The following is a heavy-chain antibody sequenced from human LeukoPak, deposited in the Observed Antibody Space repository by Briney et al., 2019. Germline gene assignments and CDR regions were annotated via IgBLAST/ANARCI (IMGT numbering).Heavy chain of an antibody. Sequence: GGSLRLSCAASGFTFSSNGMHWVRQAPGKGLEWVAFIRYDGSNKYYADSVKGRFTISRDNSKNALYLQMNSLRAEDTAVYYCAKDRLDCSSTSCYTGATGYFDYWGQGTLVTVSS. D-gene: IGHD2-2*02. J-gene: IGHJ4*02. CDR1: GFTFSSNG. CDR2: IRYDGSNK. CDR3: AKDRLDCSSTSCYTGATGYFDY. V-gene: IGHV3-30*02.